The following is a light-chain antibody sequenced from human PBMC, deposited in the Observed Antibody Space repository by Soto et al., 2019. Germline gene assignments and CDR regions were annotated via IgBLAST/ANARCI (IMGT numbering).Light chain of an antibody. CDR3: QQRSDWPLT. CDR1: QSVSSY. V-gene: IGKV3-11*01. CDR2: DAS. J-gene: IGKJ4*01. Sequence: EIVLTQSPATLSLSPRERATLSCRASQSVSSYLAWYQQKPGQAPRLFIYDASNGATGVPARFSGSGSGTDFTLTISSLEPEDFAVYYCQQRSDWPLTFGGGTKVDI.